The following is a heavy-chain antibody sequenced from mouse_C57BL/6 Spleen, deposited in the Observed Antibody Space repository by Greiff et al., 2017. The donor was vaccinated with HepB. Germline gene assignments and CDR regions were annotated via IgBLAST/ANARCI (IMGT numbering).Heavy chain of an antibody. V-gene: IGHV1-42*01. CDR3: ARELRPMDY. CDR2: INPSTGGT. CDR1: GYSFTGYY. Sequence: EVQLQQSGPELVKPGASVKISCKASGYSFTGYYMNWVKQSPEKSLEWIGDINPSTGGTTYNQKFKAKATLTVDKSSSTAYMQLKSLTSEDSAVYYCARELRPMDYWGQGTSVTVSS. J-gene: IGHJ4*01. D-gene: IGHD1-2*01.